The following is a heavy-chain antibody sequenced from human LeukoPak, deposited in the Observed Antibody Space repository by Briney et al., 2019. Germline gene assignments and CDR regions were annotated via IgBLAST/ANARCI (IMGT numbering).Heavy chain of an antibody. V-gene: IGHV4-38-2*01. CDR3: ARGNYDILTGYYETPDY. CDR1: GYSISSGYY. D-gene: IGHD3-9*01. Sequence: PSETLSLTCAVSGYSISSGYYWGWIRQPPGKGLEWIGSIYHSGSTYYNSSLKSRVTISVDTSKNQFSLKLSSVTAADTAVYYCARGNYDILTGYYETPDYWGQGTLVTVSS. CDR2: IYHSGST. J-gene: IGHJ4*02.